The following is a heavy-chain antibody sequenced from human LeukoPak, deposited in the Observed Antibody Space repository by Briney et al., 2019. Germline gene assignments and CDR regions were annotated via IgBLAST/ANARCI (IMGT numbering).Heavy chain of an antibody. V-gene: IGHV3-64*01. D-gene: IGHD4-23*01. CDR3: ARDRWGYPNYLYY. J-gene: IGHJ4*02. CDR2: ISSNGGST. CDR1: GFTLSSYA. Sequence: GGSLRLSCAASGFTLSSYAMHWVRQAPGKGLEYVSAISSNGGSTYYANSVKGRFTISRDNSKNTVYLQMGSLRPEDMAVYYCARDRWGYPNYLYYWGQGTLVTVSS.